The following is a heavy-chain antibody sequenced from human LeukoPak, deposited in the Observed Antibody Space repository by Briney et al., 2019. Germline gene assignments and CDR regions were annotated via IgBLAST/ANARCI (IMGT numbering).Heavy chain of an antibody. V-gene: IGHV3-66*01. J-gene: IGHJ4*02. CDR1: KFSVSSYY. Sequence: PGGSLRLSCAASKFSVSSYYMTWVRQAPGKGLEWVSVIYSTGSTYYADSVKGRFTISRDNSKNTLYLQMNRLRAEDTAVYYCARSRGVPAAITFDYWGQGTLVTVSS. CDR3: ARSRGVPAAITFDY. CDR2: IYSTGST. D-gene: IGHD2-2*02.